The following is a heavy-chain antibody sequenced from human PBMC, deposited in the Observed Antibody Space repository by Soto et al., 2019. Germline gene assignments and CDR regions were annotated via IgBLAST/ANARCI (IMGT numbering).Heavy chain of an antibody. V-gene: IGHV4-34*01. D-gene: IGHD3-22*01. Sequence: LSLTCAFYGGSLRGYSWRWIRQPAGQGLEWIGDIDHRGITNYNPPLVRRVNIAVDTSKNQVSLKLPSVTAADTAVYYCARGSVDTVDSSCFYEYWGQGTPVTVSS. CDR2: IDHRGIT. CDR3: ARGSVDTVDSSCFYEY. J-gene: IGHJ4*02. CDR1: GGSLRGYS.